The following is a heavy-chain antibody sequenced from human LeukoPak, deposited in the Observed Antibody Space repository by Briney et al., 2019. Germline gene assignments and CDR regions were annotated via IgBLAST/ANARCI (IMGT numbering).Heavy chain of an antibody. CDR1: GFSFSSYG. Sequence: SGGSLRLSCEASGFSFSSYGMIWVRQAPGRGLEWVSAIGSSGATTYYADSVKGRFTISRDNSKDTLYLQMNSLRAEDTAVYYCAPSGSSGWYADWGQGTLVTVSS. D-gene: IGHD6-19*01. CDR2: IGSSGATT. J-gene: IGHJ4*02. CDR3: APSGSSGWYAD. V-gene: IGHV3-23*01.